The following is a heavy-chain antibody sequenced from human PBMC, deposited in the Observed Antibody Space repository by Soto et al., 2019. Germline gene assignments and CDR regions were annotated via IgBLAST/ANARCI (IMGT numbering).Heavy chain of an antibody. CDR2: MYNDGRT. CDR1: GGSVSSGGFY. D-gene: IGHD6-25*01. V-gene: IGHV4-31*03. Sequence: QVRLQESGPGLVKPSQTLSLTCTVSGGSVSSGGFYWNWIRQHPGKGLEWIGYMYNDGRTEYNPSLKSRVSISVDPPKTQFSLKVMSVTVADTAVYYCTREAGYWGQGILVTVSS. J-gene: IGHJ4*02. CDR3: TREAGY.